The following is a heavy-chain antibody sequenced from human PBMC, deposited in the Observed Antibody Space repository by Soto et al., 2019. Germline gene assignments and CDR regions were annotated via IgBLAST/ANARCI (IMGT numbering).Heavy chain of an antibody. J-gene: IGHJ5*02. CDR2: INPNSGGT. CDR1: GYTFTGYY. V-gene: IGHV1-2*04. Sequence: WASVKVSCKASGYTFTGYYMHWVPQAPGQGLEWMGWINPNSGGTNYAQKFQGWVTMTRDTSISTAYMELSRLRSDDTAVYYCARGTIVVVPAANVWFDPWGQGTLVTVSS. D-gene: IGHD2-2*01. CDR3: ARGTIVVVPAANVWFDP.